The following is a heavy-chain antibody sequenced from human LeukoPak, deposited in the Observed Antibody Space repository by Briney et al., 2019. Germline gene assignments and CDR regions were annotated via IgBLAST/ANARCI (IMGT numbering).Heavy chain of an antibody. CDR2: MSYDGSNK. J-gene: IGHJ4*02. V-gene: IGHV3-30-3*01. CDR1: GFTFSSYA. Sequence: GRSLRLSCAASGFTFSSYAMHWVRQAPGKGLEWVAVMSYDGSNKYYADSVKGRFTISRDNSKNTLYLQMNSLRAEDTAVYYCARGKTYYDFWSGYDASVTFDYWGQGTLVTVSS. CDR3: ARGKTYYDFWSGYDASVTFDY. D-gene: IGHD3-3*01.